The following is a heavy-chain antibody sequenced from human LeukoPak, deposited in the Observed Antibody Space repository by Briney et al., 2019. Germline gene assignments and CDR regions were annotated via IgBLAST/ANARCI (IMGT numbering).Heavy chain of an antibody. D-gene: IGHD3-10*01. CDR3: ARGAYGSGSYYSIGAFDI. J-gene: IGHJ3*02. Sequence: GGSLRLSCAASGFTFSDYSMNWVRQAPGRGLEWVSSITSSSSYIYYGDSVKGRFTISRDNAKNSLYLQMNSLRAEDTAVYYCARGAYGSGSYYSIGAFDIWGQGTMVTVSS. V-gene: IGHV3-21*01. CDR2: ITSSSSYI. CDR1: GFTFSDYS.